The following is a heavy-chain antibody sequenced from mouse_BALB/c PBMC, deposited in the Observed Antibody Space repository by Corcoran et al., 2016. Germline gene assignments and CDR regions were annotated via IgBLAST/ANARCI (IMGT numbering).Heavy chain of an antibody. CDR2: SNPGSGGT. V-gene: IGHV1-54*01. Sequence: QVQLQQSGAELVRPGTSVKVSCKASGYAFTNYLIEWVKQRPGQGLEWIGVSNPGSGGTNYNEKFKGKATMTADKSSSTAYMQLSSLTAAESAVDFCARRYGKDWWYVDVWGAGTTVTVS. CDR1: GYAFTNYL. D-gene: IGHD2-10*02. CDR3: ARRYGKDWWYVDV. J-gene: IGHJ1*01.